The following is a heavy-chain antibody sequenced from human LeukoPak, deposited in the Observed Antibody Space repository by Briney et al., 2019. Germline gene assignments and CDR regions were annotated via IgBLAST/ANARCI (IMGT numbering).Heavy chain of an antibody. CDR2: IIPILGIA. CDR3: ARDFMKGRRQTYANWFDP. J-gene: IGHJ5*02. CDR1: GGTXSSYA. Sequence: GASVKVSCKASGGTXSSYAISWVRQAPGQGLEWMGRIIPILGIANYAQKFQGRVTMTRDTSTSTVYMELRSLRSEDTAVYYCARDFMKGRRQTYANWFDPWGQGTLVTVSS. D-gene: IGHD3-10*01. V-gene: IGHV1-69*04.